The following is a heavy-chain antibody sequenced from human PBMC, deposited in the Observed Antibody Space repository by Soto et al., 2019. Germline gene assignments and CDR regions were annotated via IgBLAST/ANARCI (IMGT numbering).Heavy chain of an antibody. J-gene: IGHJ4*02. CDR2: IDPSDSYT. CDR3: ARLDDYDILRRPIDC. CDR1: GYSFTSYW. D-gene: IGHD3-9*01. Sequence: GESLKISCKGSGYSFTSYWISWVRQMPGKGLEWMGRIDPSDSYTNYSPSFQGHVTISADKSISTAYLQWSSLKASDTAMYYCARLDDYDILRRPIDCWGQGTLVTVSS. V-gene: IGHV5-10-1*01.